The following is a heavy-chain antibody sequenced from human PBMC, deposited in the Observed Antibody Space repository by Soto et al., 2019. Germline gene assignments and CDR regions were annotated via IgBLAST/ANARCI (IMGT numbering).Heavy chain of an antibody. CDR3: AKDGLEWLLAYYYGMDV. J-gene: IGHJ6*02. V-gene: IGHV3-23*01. CDR2: ISGSGGST. Sequence: GGSLRLSCAASGFTFSSYAMSWVRQAPGKGLEWVSAISGSGGSTYYADSVKGRFTISRDNSKSTLYLQMNSLRAEDTAVYYCAKDGLEWLLAYYYGMDVWGQGTTVTVSS. D-gene: IGHD3-3*01. CDR1: GFTFSSYA.